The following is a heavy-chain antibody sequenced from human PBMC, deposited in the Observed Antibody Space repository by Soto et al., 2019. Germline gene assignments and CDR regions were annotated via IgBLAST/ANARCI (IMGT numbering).Heavy chain of an antibody. V-gene: IGHV3-23*01. CDR2: ISGSGGST. CDR3: ARHHGGVLSHFHS. D-gene: IGHD3-10*01. J-gene: IGHJ4*02. Sequence: EVQLLESGRNVVQPGGSLRLSCAASGFTFSSYALTWVRQAPGKGLEWISGISGSGGSTYYADSVKGRFTISRDNSMHTLYLQMDSLSAEDTAIYYCARHHGGVLSHFHSWGQGTLVTVSS. CDR1: GFTFSSYA.